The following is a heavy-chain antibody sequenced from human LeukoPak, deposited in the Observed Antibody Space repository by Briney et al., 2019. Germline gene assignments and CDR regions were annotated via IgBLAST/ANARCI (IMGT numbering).Heavy chain of an antibody. V-gene: IGHV1-46*01. CDR3: ARGDSGYDWGGSFDY. J-gene: IGHJ4*02. CDR1: GYTFTSYY. CDR2: INPSGGST. Sequence: ASVKVSCKASGYTFTSYYMHWVRQAPGQGLEWMGIINPSGGSTSYAQKFQGRVTMTRDTSTSTVYMELSSLRSEDTAVYYCARGDSGYDWGGSFDYWGRGTLVTVSS. D-gene: IGHD5-12*01.